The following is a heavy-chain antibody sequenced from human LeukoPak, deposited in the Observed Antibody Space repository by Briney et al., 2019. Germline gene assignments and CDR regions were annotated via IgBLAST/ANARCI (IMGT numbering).Heavy chain of an antibody. J-gene: IGHJ5*02. CDR1: GYTFTSYG. CDR2: ISAYNGNT. CDR3: ARDRRYFDWLLLNNWFDP. D-gene: IGHD3-9*01. V-gene: IGHV1-18*01. Sequence: ASVKVSCKASGYTFTSYGISWVRQAPGQGLEWMGWISAYNGNTNYAQKLQGRVTMTTDTSTSTAYMELRSLRSDDTAVYYCARDRRYFDWLLLNNWFDPWGQGTLVTVSS.